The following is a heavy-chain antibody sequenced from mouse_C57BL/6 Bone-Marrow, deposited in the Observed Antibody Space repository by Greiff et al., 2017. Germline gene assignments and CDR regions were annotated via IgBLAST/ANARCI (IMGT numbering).Heavy chain of an antibody. CDR3: ARLITTVVAKGFDY. CDR2: ISSGGSYT. D-gene: IGHD1-1*01. Sequence: EVKLVESGGDLVKPGGSLKLSCAASGFTFSSYGMSWVRQTPDKRLEWVATISSGGSYTYYPDSVKGRFTISRDNAKNTLYLQMSILKSEDTAMYYCARLITTVVAKGFDYWGQGTTLTVSS. J-gene: IGHJ2*01. V-gene: IGHV5-6*01. CDR1: GFTFSSYG.